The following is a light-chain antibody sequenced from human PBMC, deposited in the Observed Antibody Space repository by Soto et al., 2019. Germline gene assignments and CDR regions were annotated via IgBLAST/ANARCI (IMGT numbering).Light chain of an antibody. Sequence: EIVLTQSPATLSLSPGERATLSCRASQSVSSYLAWYQQKPGQAPRLLIYDASTRATGIPARFSGSGSGTDFTLTISSLEPEDFAVYYCQQRSNWPRPTFGQGTRLEIK. CDR2: DAS. CDR1: QSVSSY. J-gene: IGKJ5*01. V-gene: IGKV3-11*01. CDR3: QQRSNWPRPT.